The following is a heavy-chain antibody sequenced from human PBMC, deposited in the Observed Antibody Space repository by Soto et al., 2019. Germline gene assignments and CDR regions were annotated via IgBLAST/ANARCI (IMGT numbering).Heavy chain of an antibody. CDR1: GFTFSSYG. Sequence: PGGSLRLSCAASGFTFSSYGMHWVRQAPGKGLEWVAVIWYDGSNKYYADSVKGRFTISRDNSKNTLYLQMNSLRAEDTAVYYCAKDQAARRYDILTGYGMDVWGQGTTVTVSS. V-gene: IGHV3-33*06. D-gene: IGHD3-9*01. CDR3: AKDQAARRYDILTGYGMDV. J-gene: IGHJ6*02. CDR2: IWYDGSNK.